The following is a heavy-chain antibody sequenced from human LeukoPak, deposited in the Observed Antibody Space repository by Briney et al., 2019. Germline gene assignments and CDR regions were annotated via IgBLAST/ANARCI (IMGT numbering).Heavy chain of an antibody. Sequence: PGGSLRLSCAASGFTFSSYGMHWVRQAPGKGLEWVAVIWYDGSNKYYADSVKGRFTISRDNSKNTLYLQMNSLRAEDTAVYYCARDYGQISWSYYYYGTDVWGQGTTVTVSS. CDR2: IWYDGSNK. J-gene: IGHJ6*02. CDR1: GFTFSSYG. CDR3: ARDYGQISWSYYYYGTDV. V-gene: IGHV3-33*01. D-gene: IGHD6-13*01.